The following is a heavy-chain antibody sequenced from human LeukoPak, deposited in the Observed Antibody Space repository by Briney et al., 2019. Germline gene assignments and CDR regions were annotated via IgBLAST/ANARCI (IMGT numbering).Heavy chain of an antibody. Sequence: GASVKVSCKASGYTFTSYYMHWVRQAPGQGLEWMGIINPSGGSTSYAQKFQSRVTMTRDTSTSTVYMELSSLRSEDTAVYYCAGGWRSTVTYANWFDPWGQGTLVTVSS. V-gene: IGHV1-46*01. D-gene: IGHD4-17*01. J-gene: IGHJ5*02. CDR2: INPSGGST. CDR1: GYTFTSYY. CDR3: AGGWRSTVTYANWFDP.